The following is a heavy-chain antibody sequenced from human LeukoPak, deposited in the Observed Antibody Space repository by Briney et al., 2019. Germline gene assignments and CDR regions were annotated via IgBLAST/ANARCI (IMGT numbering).Heavy chain of an antibody. D-gene: IGHD4-11*01. V-gene: IGHV5-51*01. Sequence: GESLKISCKGSGYSFTSYWIGWVRQMPGKGLEWMGIIYPGDSDTRYSPSFQGQVTISADKSISTAYLQWSSLKASDTAMYYCARQLTTNYYYYYYMDVWGKGTTVTVSS. J-gene: IGHJ6*03. CDR3: ARQLTTNYYYYYYMDV. CDR2: IYPGDSDT. CDR1: GYSFTSYW.